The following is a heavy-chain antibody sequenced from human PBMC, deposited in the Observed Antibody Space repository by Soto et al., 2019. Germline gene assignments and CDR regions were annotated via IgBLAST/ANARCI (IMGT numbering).Heavy chain of an antibody. CDR2: IYPGDSDT. V-gene: IGHV5-51*01. D-gene: IGHD3-3*01. J-gene: IGHJ6*02. CDR3: ARHDRRFLEWLLRFAYCIDV. Sequence: ESLKISCKGSGYSFTSYWIGWVRQMPGKGLEWMGIIYPGDSDTRYSPSFQGQVTISADKSISTAYLQWSSLKASDTAMYYCARHDRRFLEWLLRFAYCIDVWCQGTPVTV. CDR1: GYSFTSYW.